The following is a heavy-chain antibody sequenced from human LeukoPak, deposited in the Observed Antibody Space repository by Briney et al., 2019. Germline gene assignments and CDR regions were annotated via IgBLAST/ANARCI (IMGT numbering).Heavy chain of an antibody. J-gene: IGHJ4*02. CDR3: ARAGELRYFDWLSY. Sequence: GGSLRLSCAASGFTFSSYWMHWVRQAPGKGLVWVSRINSDGSSTSYADSGRGRFTISRDNAKNTLYLQMNSLRAEDTAVYYCARAGELRYFDWLSYWGQGTLVTVSS. CDR1: GFTFSSYW. CDR2: INSDGSST. V-gene: IGHV3-74*01. D-gene: IGHD3-9*01.